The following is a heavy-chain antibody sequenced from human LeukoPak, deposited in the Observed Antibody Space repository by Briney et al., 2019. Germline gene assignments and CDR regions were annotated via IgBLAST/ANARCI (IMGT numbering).Heavy chain of an antibody. CDR3: ARGSSWYYFDY. V-gene: IGHV3-53*01. CDR1: GFTVSSNY. Sequence: GGSLRPSCAASGFTVSSNYMSWVRQAPGKGLEWVSVIYSGGSTYYADSVKGRFTISRDNSKNTLYLQMNSLRAEDTAVYYCARGSSWYYFDYWGQGTLVTVSS. CDR2: IYSGGST. D-gene: IGHD6-13*01. J-gene: IGHJ4*02.